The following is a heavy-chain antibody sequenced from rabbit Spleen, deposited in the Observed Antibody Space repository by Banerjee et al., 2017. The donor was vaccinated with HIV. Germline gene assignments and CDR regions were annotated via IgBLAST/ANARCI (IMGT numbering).Heavy chain of an antibody. Sequence: QEQLVESGGGLVKPGASLILPCTASGFSLTNNDVMCWVRQAPGKGLEWVACIYNGDGSTYSASWVNGRFTISRSPSLITVTLRMTSLTVADTATFFCAGLFAYASYAGFGYETLDYFNLWGPGTLVTVS. CDR2: IYNGDGST. V-gene: IGHV1S47*01. CDR3: AGLFAYASYAGFGYETLDYFNL. J-gene: IGHJ4*01. CDR1: GFSLTNND. D-gene: IGHD4-2*01.